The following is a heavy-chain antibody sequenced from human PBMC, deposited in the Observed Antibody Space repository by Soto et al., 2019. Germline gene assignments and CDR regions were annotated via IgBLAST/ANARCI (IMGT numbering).Heavy chain of an antibody. CDR1: GGSISSGGYY. Sequence: PTETLSLTCTVSGGSISSGGYYWSWFRQNPGKGLEWIGYIYYSGSTYYNPSLKSRVTISVDTSKNQFSLKLSSVTAADTAVYYCARASSLSYGDYFSLYNWFDPWGQGTLVTVSS. CDR3: ARASSLSYGDYFSLYNWFDP. CDR2: IYYSGST. V-gene: IGHV4-31*03. D-gene: IGHD4-17*01. J-gene: IGHJ5*02.